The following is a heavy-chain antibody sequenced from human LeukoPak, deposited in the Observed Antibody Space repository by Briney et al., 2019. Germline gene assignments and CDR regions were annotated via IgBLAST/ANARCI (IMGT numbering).Heavy chain of an antibody. CDR1: GFTFNSYV. CDR3: ARVDGASGAARMDV. V-gene: IGHV3-21*01. Sequence: GGSLRLSCAASGFTFNSYVMNWVRQAPGKGLERVSVISSSSTYIFYADSVKGRFAISRDNAKNSLFLQMNSLRADDTAVYYCARVDGASGAARMDVWGQGTTVTVSS. D-gene: IGHD6-6*01. CDR2: ISSSSTYI. J-gene: IGHJ6*02.